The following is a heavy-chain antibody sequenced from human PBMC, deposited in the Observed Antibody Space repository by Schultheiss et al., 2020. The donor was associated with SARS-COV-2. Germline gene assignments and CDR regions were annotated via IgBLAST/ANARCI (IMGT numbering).Heavy chain of an antibody. J-gene: IGHJ4*02. CDR1: GGSFSGYY. V-gene: IGHV4-59*01. CDR2: IYYSGST. Sequence: SETLSLTCAVYGGSFSGYYWSWIRQPAGKGLEWIGYIYYSGSTYYNPSLKSRVTISVDTSKNQFSLKLSSVTAADTAVYYCARGTPSLVVAAIDYWGQGTLVTVSS. CDR3: ARGTPSLVVAAIDY. D-gene: IGHD2-15*01.